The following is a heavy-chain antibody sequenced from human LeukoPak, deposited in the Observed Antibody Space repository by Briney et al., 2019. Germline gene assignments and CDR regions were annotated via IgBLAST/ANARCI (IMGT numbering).Heavy chain of an antibody. V-gene: IGHV3-23*01. CDR1: GFTFNTYA. CDR2: IRGSGGST. J-gene: IGHJ4*02. Sequence: PGGSLRLSCAASGFTFNTYAMSWVRQAPGKGLEWVSTIRGSGGSTDYADSVKGRFTISRDNSKNTLYLQMNSLRAEDTAVYYCAISSGSYYGYWGQGTLVTVSS. CDR3: AISSGSYYGY. D-gene: IGHD1-26*01.